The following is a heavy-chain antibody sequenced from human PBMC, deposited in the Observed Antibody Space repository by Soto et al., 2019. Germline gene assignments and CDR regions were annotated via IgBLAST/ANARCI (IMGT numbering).Heavy chain of an antibody. CDR1: GGSIRSILYY. CDR3: ASQFCSGGACFNWFDP. D-gene: IGHD2-21*02. J-gene: IGHJ5*02. V-gene: IGHV4-30-4*01. CDR2: IFDSGIT. Sequence: SETLSLTCTVSGGSIRSILYYWSWIRQPPGKGLEWIGYIFDSGITHYNPSLKSRVAMSVDTSKNQFSLNLTSVTAADTAVYFCASQFCSGGACFNWFDPWGHGTLVTVSS.